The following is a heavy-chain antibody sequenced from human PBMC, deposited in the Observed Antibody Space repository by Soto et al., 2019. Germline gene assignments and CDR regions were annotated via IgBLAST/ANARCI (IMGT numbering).Heavy chain of an antibody. V-gene: IGHV4-39*01. D-gene: IGHD3-22*01. CDR3: ARHFGDTSGYPHPIDY. CDR2: MYYGGSS. Sequence: QLQLQESGPGLVKPSETLSLTCTVSSGSISSSSFYWGWIRQPPGKGLEWIGAMYYGGSSYYNPSLKSRVTLSVDMSKNQFSLKLNSVTAADTAVYYCARHFGDTSGYPHPIDYWGQGTLVTVSS. CDR1: SGSISSSSFY. J-gene: IGHJ4*02.